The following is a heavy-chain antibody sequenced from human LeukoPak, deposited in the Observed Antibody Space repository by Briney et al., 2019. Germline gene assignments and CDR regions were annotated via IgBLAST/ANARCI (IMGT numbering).Heavy chain of an antibody. CDR1: GFTFSSCS. V-gene: IGHV3-21*01. D-gene: IGHD3-22*01. CDR2: ISSSSSYI. Sequence: PGGSLRLSCAASGFTFSSCSMNWVRQAPGKGLEWVSSISSSSSYIYYADSVKGRFTISRDNAKKSLYLQMNSLRAEDTAVYYCARRAGDYSHPYDYWGQGTLVTVSS. J-gene: IGHJ4*02. CDR3: ARRAGDYSHPYDY.